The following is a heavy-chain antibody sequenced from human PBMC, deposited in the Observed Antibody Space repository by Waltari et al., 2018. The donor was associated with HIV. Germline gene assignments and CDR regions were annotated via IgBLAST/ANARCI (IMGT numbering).Heavy chain of an antibody. D-gene: IGHD2-15*01. Sequence: GSELKKPGASVKVSCKASGYTFTSYAMNWVRQAPGQGLEWMGWINTNTGNPTYAQGFTGRFVFSLDTSVSTAYLQISSLKAEDTAVYYCARVGAGYCSGGSCFPDYYYGMDVWGQGTTVTVSS. V-gene: IGHV7-4-1*02. CDR1: GYTFTSYA. CDR3: ARVGAGYCSGGSCFPDYYYGMDV. CDR2: INTNTGNP. J-gene: IGHJ6*02.